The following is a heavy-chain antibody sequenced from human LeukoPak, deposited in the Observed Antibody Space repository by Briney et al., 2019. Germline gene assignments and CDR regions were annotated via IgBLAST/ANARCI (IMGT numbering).Heavy chain of an antibody. D-gene: IGHD4-17*01. CDR2: ISRFAVNT. CDR3: ARDLTIETTGEIDY. V-gene: IGHV3-23*01. Sequence: QPGGSLRLSCAASGFTFSDYAMTWVRQAPGKGLEWVSSISRFAVNTYYAESVKGRFTISRDDSKNTLSLQMNSLRAEDTAVYYCARDLTIETTGEIDYWGQGTLVTVSS. J-gene: IGHJ4*02. CDR1: GFTFSDYA.